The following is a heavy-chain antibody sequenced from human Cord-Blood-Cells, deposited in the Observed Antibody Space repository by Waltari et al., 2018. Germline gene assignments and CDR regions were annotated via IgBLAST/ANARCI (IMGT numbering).Heavy chain of an antibody. CDR1: GGHIRSSSYY. D-gene: IGHD6-19*01. CDR2: IYFRGIT. CDR3: ARGAVAGTVFDY. Sequence: LQLQESGPGLVKPSETLSLTCPVSGGHIRSSSYYWGWIRQPPGKGLEWIGIIYFRGITYYNPSLKSRVTISVDTSKDLFSLKLSSVTAADTAVYYCARGAVAGTVFDYWGQGTLVTVSS. J-gene: IGHJ4*02. V-gene: IGHV4-39*01.